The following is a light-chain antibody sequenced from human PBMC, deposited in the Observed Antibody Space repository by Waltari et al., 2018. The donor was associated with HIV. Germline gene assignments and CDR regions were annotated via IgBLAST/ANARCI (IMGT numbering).Light chain of an antibody. Sequence: QPALTPRRSVSGSPGPSATIPCTETNTDVCGYTLVSWYQQYPDKAPKFLIYDVNKRPAGVPDRFSASKSGNTASLTISGIQAEDEAEYYCCSYADSYSYVFGTGTKVTVL. CDR3: CSYADSYSYV. CDR1: NTDVCGYTL. J-gene: IGLJ1*01. V-gene: IGLV2-11*01. CDR2: DVN.